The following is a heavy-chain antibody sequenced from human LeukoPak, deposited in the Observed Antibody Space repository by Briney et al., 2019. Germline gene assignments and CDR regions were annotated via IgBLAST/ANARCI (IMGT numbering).Heavy chain of an antibody. CDR1: GGSISSSNW. CDR2: IYHSGST. D-gene: IGHD4-17*01. V-gene: IGHV4-4*02. J-gene: IGHJ2*01. CDR3: ANRPTVTRRYFDL. Sequence: SETLSLTCAVSGGSISSSNWWSWVRQPPGKGLEWIGEIYHSGSTNYNPSLKSRVTISVDKSKNQFSLKLSSVTAADTAVYYCANRPTVTRRYFDLWGRGTLVTVSS.